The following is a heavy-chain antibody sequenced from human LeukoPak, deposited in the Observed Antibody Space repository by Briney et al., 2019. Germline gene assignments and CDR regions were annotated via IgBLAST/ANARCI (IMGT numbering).Heavy chain of an antibody. CDR1: GYTFTSYG. CDR2: ISAYNGNT. V-gene: IGHV1-18*01. D-gene: IGHD6-19*01. Sequence: ASVKVSCKASGYTFTSYGISWVRQAPGQGLEWMGWISAYNGNTNYAQKLQGRVTMTTDTSTSTAYMELRSLRPDDTAVYYCARVDSSGWYSALYYFDYWGQGTLVTVSS. J-gene: IGHJ4*02. CDR3: ARVDSSGWYSALYYFDY.